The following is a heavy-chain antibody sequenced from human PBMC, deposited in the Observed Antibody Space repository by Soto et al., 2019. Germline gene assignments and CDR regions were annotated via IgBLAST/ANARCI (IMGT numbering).Heavy chain of an antibody. Sequence: SETLSLTCTVSGGSINNYYWTWIRQPPGKGLEWIGYVYHTGSTNYNPSLKGRVTISIDTSKNQFSLKLSPVTAADTAVYYCARRTDTPNCHDPWGQGTLVTVSS. V-gene: IGHV4-59*01. J-gene: IGHJ5*02. CDR3: ARRTDTPNCHDP. D-gene: IGHD1-1*01. CDR2: VYHTGST. CDR1: GGSINNYY.